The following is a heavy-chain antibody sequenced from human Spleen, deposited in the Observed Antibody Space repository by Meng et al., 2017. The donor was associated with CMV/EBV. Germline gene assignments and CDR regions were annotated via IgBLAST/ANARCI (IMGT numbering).Heavy chain of an antibody. D-gene: IGHD2-2*01. Sequence: GSISSSSYYWGWIRQPPGKGLEWIGSIYYSGSTYCNPSLKSRVTISVDTSKNQFSLKLSSVTAADTAVYYCARSLVVPAAAQDWFDPWGQGTLVTVSS. CDR1: GSISSSSYY. V-gene: IGHV4-39*01. CDR3: ARSLVVPAAAQDWFDP. J-gene: IGHJ5*02. CDR2: IYYSGST.